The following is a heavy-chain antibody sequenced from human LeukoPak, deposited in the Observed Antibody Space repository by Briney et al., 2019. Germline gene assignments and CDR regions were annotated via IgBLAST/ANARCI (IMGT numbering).Heavy chain of an antibody. J-gene: IGHJ4*02. CDR2: IHYSGST. CDR1: GGSVSSVSYY. D-gene: IGHD3-22*01. Sequence: PSDTLSLTCTVSGGSVSSVSYYWSLIRQPPGKGLEWIGYIHYSGSTNYSPSLKSRVTISVDTSKNQFSLKLSSVTAADTAVYYCASGAVYYDSSGYNNNFDYWGQGTLVTVSS. V-gene: IGHV4-61*01. CDR3: ASGAVYYDSSGYNNNFDY.